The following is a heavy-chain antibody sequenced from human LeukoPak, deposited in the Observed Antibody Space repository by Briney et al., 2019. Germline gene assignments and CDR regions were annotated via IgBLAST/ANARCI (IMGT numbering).Heavy chain of an antibody. J-gene: IGHJ6*02. V-gene: IGHV4-61*01. D-gene: IGHD3-3*01. Sequence: SETLSLTCTVSGGSVSSGSYYWSWIRQPPGKGLEWIGYIYYSGSTYYNPSLKSRVTISVDTSKNQFSLKLSSVTAADTAVYYCAKAVEPYDFWSGYILEHSGMDVWGQGTTVTVSS. CDR1: GGSVSSGSYY. CDR2: IYYSGST. CDR3: AKAVEPYDFWSGYILEHSGMDV.